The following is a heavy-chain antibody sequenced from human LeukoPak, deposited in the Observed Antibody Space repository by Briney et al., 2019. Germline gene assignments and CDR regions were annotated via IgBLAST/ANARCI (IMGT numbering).Heavy chain of an antibody. J-gene: IGHJ3*02. CDR1: GYTFTSYG. V-gene: IGHV1-8*01. D-gene: IGHD2/OR15-2a*01. Sequence: ASVKVSCKASGYTFTSYGINWVRQATGQGLEWMGWVNPQNGNTGYAQKFQGRVTMTRDTSISTAYMELSSLRSEDTAVYYCAREPKGNTYDVGDIWGQGTMVTVSS. CDR2: VNPQNGNT. CDR3: AREPKGNTYDVGDI.